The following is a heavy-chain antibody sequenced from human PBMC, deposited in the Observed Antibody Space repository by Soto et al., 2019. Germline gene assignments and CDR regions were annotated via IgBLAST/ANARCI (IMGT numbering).Heavy chain of an antibody. J-gene: IGHJ6*02. CDR3: ARTVGYYYGMDV. D-gene: IGHD4-17*01. Sequence: QVQLVQSGAEVKKPGASVKVSCKASGYAFTSYAMHWVRQAPGQRLEWMGWINAGNGNTKYSQKFQGRVTITRDTSASTAYMELSSLRSEDTAVYYCARTVGYYYGMDVWGQGTTVTVSS. V-gene: IGHV1-3*01. CDR1: GYAFTSYA. CDR2: INAGNGNT.